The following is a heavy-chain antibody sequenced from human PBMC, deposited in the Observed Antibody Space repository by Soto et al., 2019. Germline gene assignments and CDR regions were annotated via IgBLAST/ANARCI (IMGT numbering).Heavy chain of an antibody. J-gene: IGHJ4*02. Sequence: SVKVSCKASGGTFSDFAINWLRQAPGQGLEWMGGIIPIFGTANYAQKFQGRVTITADESTSTAYMELSSLRSEDTAVYYCARGDGYNPIDYWGQGTLVTVSS. CDR2: IIPIFGTA. D-gene: IGHD5-12*01. CDR1: GGTFSDFA. CDR3: ARGDGYNPIDY. V-gene: IGHV1-69*13.